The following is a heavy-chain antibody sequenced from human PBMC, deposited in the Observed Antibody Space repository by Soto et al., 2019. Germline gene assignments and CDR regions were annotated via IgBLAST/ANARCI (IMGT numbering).Heavy chain of an antibody. CDR1: ELTFSTYS. CDR2: ISNSGSIT. Sequence: PGGSLRPSCAASELTFSTYSMTWVRLAPGKGLEWVSVISNSGSITYYADSVQGRFTISRDNSKNTVYLQMDSLRAEDTAVYYCAKGIAAAGPSRYYFDYWGQGTLVTVSS. D-gene: IGHD6-13*01. V-gene: IGHV3-23*01. J-gene: IGHJ4*02. CDR3: AKGIAAAGPSRYYFDY.